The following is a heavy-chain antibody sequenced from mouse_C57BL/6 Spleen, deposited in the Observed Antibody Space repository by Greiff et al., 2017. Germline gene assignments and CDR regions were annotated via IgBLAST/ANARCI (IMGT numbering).Heavy chain of an antibody. V-gene: IGHV14-2*01. CDR3: ASLYGSSGYFDV. CDR2: IDPEDGET. Sequence: VQLKESGAELVKPGASVKLSCTASGFNIKDYYMHWVKQRTEQGLEWIGRIDPEDGETKYAQKFQGKATITADTSSNTAYLQLSSLTSEDTAVYYCASLYGSSGYFDVWGTGTTVTVSS. D-gene: IGHD1-1*01. CDR1: GFNIKDYY. J-gene: IGHJ1*03.